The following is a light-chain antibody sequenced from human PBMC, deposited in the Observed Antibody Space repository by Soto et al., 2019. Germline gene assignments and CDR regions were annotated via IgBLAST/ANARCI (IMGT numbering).Light chain of an antibody. Sequence: EKVMTQSPATLSMSPGERATLSCRASQSVSNFLAWYQQKPGQAPRLLIYGASTRATGVPARFSGSGSGTAFTLTISSLQSEDFAVYYCQQYSNWPSWTFGQGTKVEVK. J-gene: IGKJ1*01. V-gene: IGKV3-15*01. CDR3: QQYSNWPSWT. CDR1: QSVSNF. CDR2: GAS.